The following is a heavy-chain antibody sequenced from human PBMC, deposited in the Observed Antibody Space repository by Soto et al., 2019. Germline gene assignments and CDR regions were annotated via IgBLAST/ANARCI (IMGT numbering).Heavy chain of an antibody. CDR1: GFTFSSYG. CDR3: ARDLDDILTGDTVGYYYGIDV. D-gene: IGHD3-9*01. CDR2: ISYDGSNK. Sequence: GGSLRLSCAASGFTFSSYGMHWVRQAPGKGLEWVAVISYDGSNKYYADSVKGRFTISRDNSKNTLYLQMNSLRAEDTAVYYCARDLDDILTGDTVGYYYGIDVWGQGTTVTVSS. J-gene: IGHJ6*02. V-gene: IGHV3-30*03.